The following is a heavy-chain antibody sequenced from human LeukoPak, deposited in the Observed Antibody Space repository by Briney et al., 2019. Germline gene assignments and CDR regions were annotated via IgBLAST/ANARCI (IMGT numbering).Heavy chain of an antibody. J-gene: IGHJ3*02. V-gene: IGHV3-7*05. CDR3: VRDQGAFDM. CDR1: GITLSSYW. Sequence: PGGSLRLSCADSGITLSSYWMSWVRQAPGKGLEWVGNIKQDASEKYFVDSLRGRFTISRDNAKNSLFLQMNSLRADDTAIYYCVRDQGAFDMWGHGTMVTVSS. CDR2: IKQDASEK.